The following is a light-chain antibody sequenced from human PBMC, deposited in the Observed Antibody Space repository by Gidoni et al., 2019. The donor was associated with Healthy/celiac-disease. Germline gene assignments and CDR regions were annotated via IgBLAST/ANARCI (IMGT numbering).Light chain of an antibody. CDR2: GAS. J-gene: IGKJ3*01. Sequence: EIVLTQSPGTLSLSPGERATLSCRASQSVSSSDLAWYQQTPGQAPRLLIYGASSRATGIPDRFSGSGSGTDFTLTISRLEPEDFAVYYCQQYGSSPLTFXPXTKVDIK. CDR3: QQYGSSPLT. V-gene: IGKV3-20*01. CDR1: QSVSSSD.